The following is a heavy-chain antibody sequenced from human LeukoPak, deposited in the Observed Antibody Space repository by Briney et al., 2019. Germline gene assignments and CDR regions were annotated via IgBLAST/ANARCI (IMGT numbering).Heavy chain of an antibody. CDR3: AKRGETYYYDGSANVYYFDY. D-gene: IGHD3-22*01. J-gene: IGHJ4*02. CDR1: GGSISSSN. V-gene: IGHV3-23*01. Sequence: GTLSLTCAVSGGSISSSNWWSWVRQAPGKGLEWVSTISGSGGRTYYADSVKGRFTISRDNSKNTLFLQMNSLRAEDTAVYYCAKRGETYYYDGSANVYYFDYWGQGTLVTVSS. CDR2: ISGSGGRT.